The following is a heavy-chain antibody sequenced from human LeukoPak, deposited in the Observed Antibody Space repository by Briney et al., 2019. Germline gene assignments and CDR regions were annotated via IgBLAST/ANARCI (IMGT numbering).Heavy chain of an antibody. V-gene: IGHV3-23*01. J-gene: IGHJ4*02. CDR1: GFSFSSYA. CDR3: ARDCSGGSCYSVN. D-gene: IGHD2-15*01. CDR2: ISDSGDTT. Sequence: GGSLRLSCAASGFSFSSYAMSWVRQAPGKGLQWVSTISDSGDTTYYADSVKGRFTSSRDNSKNTLYAQMNSLRAEDTAVYYCARDCSGGSCYSVNWGQGTLITVSS.